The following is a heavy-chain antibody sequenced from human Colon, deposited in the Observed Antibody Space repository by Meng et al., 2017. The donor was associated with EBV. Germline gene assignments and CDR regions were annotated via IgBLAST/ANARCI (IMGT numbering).Heavy chain of an antibody. CDR2: IYHGGNT. CDR1: GASIISNKW. CDR3: ARGNAYNAPSFDY. J-gene: IGHJ4*02. D-gene: IGHD5-24*01. V-gene: IGHV4-4*02. Sequence: QLPESDPGLVAPSGTLALTRAVSGASIISNKWCMWVRQPTGKGLEWIGEIYHGGNTNYNPSLKSRVTISVDRSNDQFSLSLSSVTAADTAVYYCARGNAYNAPSFDYWGQGTLVTVSS.